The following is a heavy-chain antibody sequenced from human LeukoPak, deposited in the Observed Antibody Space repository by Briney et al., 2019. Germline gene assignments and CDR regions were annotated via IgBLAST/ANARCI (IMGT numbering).Heavy chain of an antibody. CDR3: ARGHCSGGRCYEDDY. CDR2: INPSSGST. J-gene: IGHJ4*02. CDR1: GYTFTSYH. V-gene: IGHV1-46*01. D-gene: IGHD2-15*01. Sequence: ASVKASCKASGYTFTSYHIHWVRQAPGQGLEWMGIINPSSGSTAYAQKFQGRVTMTRDTSTSTVYMELSSLISEDTAVYYCARGHCSGGRCYEDDYWGQGTLVTVSS.